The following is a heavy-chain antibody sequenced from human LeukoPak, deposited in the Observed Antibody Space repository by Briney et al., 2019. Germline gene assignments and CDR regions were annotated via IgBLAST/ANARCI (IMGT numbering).Heavy chain of an antibody. CDR3: AKGPTARPFYYYYMDV. CDR1: GFTYSSYG. Sequence: QSGVSLRLSCAASGFTYSSYGMHWLPQAPGKGLEGLAFIRYDGSNKYYADSVKGRLTISRENSQNTLYLKMNSLRAEDRAVYYCAKGPTARPFYYYYMDVWGKGTTGTVSS. D-gene: IGHD6-6*01. CDR2: IRYDGSNK. V-gene: IGHV3-30*02. J-gene: IGHJ6*03.